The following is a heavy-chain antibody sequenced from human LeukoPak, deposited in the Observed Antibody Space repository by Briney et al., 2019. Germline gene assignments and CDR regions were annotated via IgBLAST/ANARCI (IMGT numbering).Heavy chain of an antibody. J-gene: IGHJ5*02. V-gene: IGHV1-18*01. CDR1: GYTFSSYG. CDR2: ISGYNGKT. Sequence: ASVKVSCKTSGYTFSSYGIAWVRQAPGQGLEWMGWISGYNGKTNYAESLQGRVTMTTDTSTSTGYMELRGLRSDDTAVYYCAREGALHDTGDHYLSWFDPWGQGTLVTVSS. CDR3: AREGALHDTGDHYLSWFDP. D-gene: IGHD2-8*02.